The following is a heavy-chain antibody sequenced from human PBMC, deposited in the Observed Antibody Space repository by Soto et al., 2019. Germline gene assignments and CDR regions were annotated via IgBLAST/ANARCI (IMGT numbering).Heavy chain of an antibody. V-gene: IGHV3-23*01. D-gene: IGHD1-26*01. CDR2: ISGSGGST. CDR1: GFAFNNYA. Sequence: GGSLRLSCAASGFAFNNYAMNWVRQAPGKGLEWVSAISGSGGSTYYADSVKGRFTISRDNSKSTLYLQMNSLRGEDTAVYYCAKESYSSGSYLPDYWGQGTLVTVSS. J-gene: IGHJ4*02. CDR3: AKESYSSGSYLPDY.